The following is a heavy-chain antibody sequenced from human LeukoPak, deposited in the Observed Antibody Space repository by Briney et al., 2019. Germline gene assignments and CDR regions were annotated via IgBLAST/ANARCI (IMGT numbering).Heavy chain of an antibody. V-gene: IGHV1-2*06. CDR1: GYTFTGYY. J-gene: IGHJ4*02. Sequence: ASVKVSCKASGYTFTGYYMHWVRQAPGQGLEWMGRINPNSGGTNYAQKFQGRATMTRDTSISTAYMELSRLRSDDTAVYYCYLFSSSLFDYWGQGTLVTVSS. D-gene: IGHD6-6*01. CDR3: YLFSSSLFDY. CDR2: INPNSGGT.